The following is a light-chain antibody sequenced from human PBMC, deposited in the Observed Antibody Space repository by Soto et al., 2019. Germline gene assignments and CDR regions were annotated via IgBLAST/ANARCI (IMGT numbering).Light chain of an antibody. J-gene: IGKJ3*01. CDR1: QSVSSSY. CDR2: GAS. V-gene: IGKV3-20*01. Sequence: EIVLTQSPGTLSLSPGERATLSCRASQSVSSSYLAWYQQKPGQAPRLLIYGASRRATGIPDRFSGSGSGTDFTLTISSLEPEDFAVYCCQQYGSSPRTFGPGTKVDIK. CDR3: QQYGSSPRT.